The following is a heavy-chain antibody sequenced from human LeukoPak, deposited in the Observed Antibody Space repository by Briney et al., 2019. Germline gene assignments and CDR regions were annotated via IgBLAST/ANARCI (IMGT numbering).Heavy chain of an antibody. CDR1: GYTFTSYG. CDR2: ISAYNGNT. Sequence: ASVKVSCKASGYTFTSYGISWVRQAPGQGLEWMGWISAYNGNTNYAQKLQGRVTMTTDTSTSTAYMELRSLRSDDTAVYYCARDRYYDSSGYDPAPLPDYWGQGTLVTVSS. CDR3: ARDRYYDSSGYDPAPLPDY. V-gene: IGHV1-18*01. J-gene: IGHJ4*02. D-gene: IGHD3-22*01.